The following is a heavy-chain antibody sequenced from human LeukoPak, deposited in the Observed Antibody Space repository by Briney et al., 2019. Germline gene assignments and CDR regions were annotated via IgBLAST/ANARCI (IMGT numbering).Heavy chain of an antibody. Sequence: SETLSLTCTVSGGSISSSIYYWGWIRQPPGKGLEWIGSIYYSGSTYYNPSLKSRVTISVDTSKNQFSLKLSSVTAADTAVYYCAKEWLVHLFDYWGQGTMVTVSS. CDR1: GGSISSSIYY. CDR3: AKEWLVHLFDY. V-gene: IGHV4-39*01. J-gene: IGHJ4*02. D-gene: IGHD6-19*01. CDR2: IYYSGST.